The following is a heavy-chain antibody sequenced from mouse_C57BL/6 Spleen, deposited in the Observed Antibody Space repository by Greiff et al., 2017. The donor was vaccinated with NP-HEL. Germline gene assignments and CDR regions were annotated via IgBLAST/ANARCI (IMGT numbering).Heavy chain of an antibody. Sequence: QVQLQQSGAELVKPGASVKISCKASGYTFTDYYINWVKQRPGQGLEWIGKIGPGSGSTYDNEKFKGKATLTADKSSSTAYMQLSSLTSEDSAVYFCARSCDYDVLYAMDYWGQGTSVTVSS. CDR3: ARSCDYDVLYAMDY. CDR2: IGPGSGST. J-gene: IGHJ4*01. CDR1: GYTFTDYY. D-gene: IGHD2-4*01. V-gene: IGHV1-77*01.